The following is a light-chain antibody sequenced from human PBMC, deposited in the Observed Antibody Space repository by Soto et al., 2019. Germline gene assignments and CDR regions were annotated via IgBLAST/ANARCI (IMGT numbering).Light chain of an antibody. CDR2: ATS. CDR1: QAIHSY. V-gene: IGKV1-39*01. Sequence: DIPMTQSPSSLSASVGDRVTITCRASQAIHSYLNWYQQKPGKAPNLLILATSTLQSGVPSRFSGRGSGTDVTLTISSRQPEDVATDYCQQRETCGPGTKVDIK. J-gene: IGKJ3*01. CDR3: QQRET.